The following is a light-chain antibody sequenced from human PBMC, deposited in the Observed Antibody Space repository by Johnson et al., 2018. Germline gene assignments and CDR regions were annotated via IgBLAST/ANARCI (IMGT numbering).Light chain of an antibody. V-gene: IGLV1-51*02. CDR2: ENN. Sequence: QSVLTQPPSVPAAPGQKVTISCSGSSSNIGNNYVSWYQQLPGTAPKLLIYENNKRPSGIPDRFSGSKSGTSATLGITGLQTGDEADYYCGTWDSSLSAGNVFGTGTNFPFL. CDR1: SSNIGNNY. CDR3: GTWDSSLSAGNV. J-gene: IGLJ1*01.